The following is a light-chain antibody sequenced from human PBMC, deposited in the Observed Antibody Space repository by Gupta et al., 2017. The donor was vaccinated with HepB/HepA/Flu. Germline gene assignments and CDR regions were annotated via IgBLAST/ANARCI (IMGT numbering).Light chain of an antibody. CDR3: GTWDTSLTIVV. J-gene: IGLJ2*01. CDR1: SSNIGNND. V-gene: IGLV1-51*02. Sequence: QSVLTHPPSVSAAPGQNVTISCSGSSSNIGNNDVSWYQQLSGTAPKLLIFENNKRPSGIPDRFSGSKSATSATLGITGLQTGDEADYYCGTWDTSLTIVVLGGGTKLTVL. CDR2: ENN.